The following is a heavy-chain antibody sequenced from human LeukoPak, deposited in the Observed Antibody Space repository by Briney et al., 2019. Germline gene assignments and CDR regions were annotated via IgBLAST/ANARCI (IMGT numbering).Heavy chain of an antibody. CDR1: GFTFDDYG. CDR3: ATPAAGPGAEYSLY. Sequence: GGSLRLSCAASGFTFDDYGMSWVRQAPGKGLEWVSGINWNGGSTGYADSVKGRFTISRDNAKNSLYLQMNSLKVEDTAVYYCATPAAGPGAEYSLYWGQGILVIVSS. D-gene: IGHD6-13*01. CDR2: INWNGGST. V-gene: IGHV3-20*04. J-gene: IGHJ1*01.